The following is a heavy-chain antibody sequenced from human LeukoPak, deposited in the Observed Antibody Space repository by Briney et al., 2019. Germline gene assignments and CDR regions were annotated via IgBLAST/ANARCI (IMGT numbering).Heavy chain of an antibody. Sequence: ASVKVSCMASGYTFTSYGISWVRQAPGQGLEWMGWISAYNGNTNYAQKLQGRVTMTTDTSTSTAYMELRSLRSDDTAVYYCARDQEQLEPYYYYYYMDVWGKGTTVTVSS. CDR3: ARDQEQLEPYYYYYYMDV. CDR2: ISAYNGNT. J-gene: IGHJ6*03. V-gene: IGHV1-18*01. CDR1: GYTFTSYG. D-gene: IGHD1-1*01.